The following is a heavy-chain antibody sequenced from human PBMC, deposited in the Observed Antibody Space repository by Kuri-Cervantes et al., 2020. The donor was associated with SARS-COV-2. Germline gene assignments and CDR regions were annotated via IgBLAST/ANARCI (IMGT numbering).Heavy chain of an antibody. D-gene: IGHD3-22*01. Sequence: ASVKVSCKASGYTFTSYGISWVRQATGQGLEWMGWMNPNSGNTGYAQKFQGRVTMTRNTSISTAYMELSSLRSEDTAVYYCARLPDYYDSSGLDYWGQGTLVTVSP. CDR3: ARLPDYYDSSGLDY. V-gene: IGHV1-8*02. J-gene: IGHJ4*02. CDR1: GYTFTSYG. CDR2: MNPNSGNT.